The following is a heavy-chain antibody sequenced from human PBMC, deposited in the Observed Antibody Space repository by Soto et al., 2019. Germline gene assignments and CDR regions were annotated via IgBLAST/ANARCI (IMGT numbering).Heavy chain of an antibody. Sequence: SETLSLTCTVSGGSISSSSYYWGWIRQPPGKRLEWIGSIYYSGSTYYNPSLKSRVTISVDTSKNQFSLKLSSVTAADTAVYYCARHYGDYYYYGMDVWGQGTTVTVSS. CDR2: IYYSGST. D-gene: IGHD4-17*01. V-gene: IGHV4-39*01. J-gene: IGHJ6*02. CDR1: GGSISSSSYY. CDR3: ARHYGDYYYYGMDV.